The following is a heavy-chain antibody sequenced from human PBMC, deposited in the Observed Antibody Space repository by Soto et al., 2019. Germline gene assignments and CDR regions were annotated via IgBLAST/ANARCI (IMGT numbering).Heavy chain of an antibody. D-gene: IGHD2-2*01. CDR1: GYTFTSYG. CDR2: ISAYNGST. V-gene: IGHV1-18*04. CDR3: ARDKYCSSTSCYNWFDP. Sequence: ASVKVSCKASGYTFTSYGISWVRQAPGQGLEWMGWISAYNGSTNYAQKLQGRVTMTTDTSTSTAYMELRSLRSDDTAVYYCARDKYCSSTSCYNWFDPWGQGTLVTVSS. J-gene: IGHJ5*02.